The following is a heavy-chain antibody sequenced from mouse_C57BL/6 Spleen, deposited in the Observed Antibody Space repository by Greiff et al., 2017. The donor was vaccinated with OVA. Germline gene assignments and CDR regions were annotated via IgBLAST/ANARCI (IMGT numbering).Heavy chain of an antibody. Sequence: VKLVESDAELVKPGASVKISCKVSGYTFTDHTIHWMKQRPEQGLEWIGYIYPRDGSTKYNEKFKGKATLTADKSSSTAYMQLNSLTSEDSAVYFCARWEDPYGYYFDYWGQGTTLTVSS. J-gene: IGHJ2*01. V-gene: IGHV1-78*01. CDR1: GYTFTDHT. CDR3: ARWEDPYGYYFDY. D-gene: IGHD2-10*02. CDR2: IYPRDGST.